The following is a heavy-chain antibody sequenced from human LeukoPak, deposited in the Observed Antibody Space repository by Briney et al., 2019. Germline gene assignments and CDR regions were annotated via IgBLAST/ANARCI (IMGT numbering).Heavy chain of an antibody. CDR2: INPNSGGT. V-gene: IGHV1-2*02. J-gene: IGHJ5*02. D-gene: IGHD3-10*01. Sequence: ASVKVSCKASGYTFTGYYMHWVRQAPGQGLEWMGWINPNSGGTNYAQKFRGRVTMTRDTSISTAYMELSRLRSDDTAVYYCARDSSLVRGVITNWFDPWGQGTLVTVSS. CDR3: ARDSSLVRGVITNWFDP. CDR1: GYTFTGYY.